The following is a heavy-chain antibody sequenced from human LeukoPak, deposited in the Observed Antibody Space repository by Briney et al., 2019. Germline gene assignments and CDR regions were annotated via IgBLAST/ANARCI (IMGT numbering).Heavy chain of an antibody. V-gene: IGHV4-59*08. CDR3: AKTIVVVPAATPSHFDY. D-gene: IGHD2-2*01. Sequence: SETLSLTCTVSGGSISSYYWSWIRQPPGKGLEWIAYISDIGSINYNPSLKSRVTISLDTSKNQFSLKLSSVTAADTAVYYCAKTIVVVPAATPSHFDYWGQGTLVTVSS. J-gene: IGHJ4*02. CDR2: ISDIGSI. CDR1: GGSISSYY.